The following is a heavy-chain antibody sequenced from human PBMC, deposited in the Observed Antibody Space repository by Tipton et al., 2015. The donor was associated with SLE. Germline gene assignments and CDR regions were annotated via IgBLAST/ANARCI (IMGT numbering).Heavy chain of an antibody. D-gene: IGHD3-3*01. J-gene: IGHJ4*02. CDR3: ARAIGVNYFNF. V-gene: IGHV4-39*02. CDR1: GDSISNNNYY. Sequence: TLSLTCTLSGDSISNNNYYWGWIRQPPGKGLEWIGNINYSGTTYFNPSLKTRTTISVDRSMVHFSLRLASVTAADTAVYYCARAIGVNYFNFWGQGILVNVSP. CDR2: INYSGTT.